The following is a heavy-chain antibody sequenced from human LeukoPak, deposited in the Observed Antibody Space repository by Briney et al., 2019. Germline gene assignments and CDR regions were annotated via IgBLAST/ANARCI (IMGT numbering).Heavy chain of an antibody. J-gene: IGHJ4*02. CDR2: ISSSSSYI. V-gene: IGHV3-21*04. CDR3: AKSGSTSWYLDY. CDR1: GFTFSSYS. Sequence: PGGSLRLSCAASGFTFSSYSMNWVRQAPGKGLEWVSSISSSSSYIYYADSVKGQFTISRDNSKNTLYLQMNSLRAEDAAVYYCAKSGSTSWYLDYWGQGTLVTVSS. D-gene: IGHD6-13*01.